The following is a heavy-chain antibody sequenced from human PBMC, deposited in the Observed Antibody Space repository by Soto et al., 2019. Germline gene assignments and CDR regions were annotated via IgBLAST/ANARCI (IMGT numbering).Heavy chain of an antibody. CDR3: AKDGDDYGDYARYFDY. CDR2: ISGSGGST. Sequence: GGSLKLSCAASGFTFSSYAMSWVRQAPGKGLEWVSAISGSGGSTYYADSVKGRFTISRDNSKNTLYLQMNSLRAEDTAVYYCAKDGDDYGDYARYFDYWGQGTLVTVSS. V-gene: IGHV3-23*01. J-gene: IGHJ4*02. CDR1: GFTFSSYA. D-gene: IGHD4-17*01.